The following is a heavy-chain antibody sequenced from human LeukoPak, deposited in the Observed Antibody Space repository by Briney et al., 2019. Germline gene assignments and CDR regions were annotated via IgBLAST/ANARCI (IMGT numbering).Heavy chain of an antibody. V-gene: IGHV4-39*07. Sequence: SETLSLTCTVSGGSISGSSYYWGWIRQPPGKGLEWIGSIYYSGSTYYNPSLKSRVTISVDTSKNQFSLKLSSVTAADTAVYYCARVPTAIAVAGRNWFDPWGQGTLVTVSS. CDR3: ARVPTAIAVAGRNWFDP. D-gene: IGHD6-19*01. J-gene: IGHJ5*02. CDR2: IYYSGST. CDR1: GGSISGSSYY.